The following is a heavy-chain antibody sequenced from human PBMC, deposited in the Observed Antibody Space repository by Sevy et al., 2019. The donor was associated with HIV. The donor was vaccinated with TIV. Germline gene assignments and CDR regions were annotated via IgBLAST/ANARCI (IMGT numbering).Heavy chain of an antibody. CDR3: VRETYYYGSGTRPGAFDI. CDR1: GYTFTSYG. V-gene: IGHV1-18*01. J-gene: IGHJ3*02. CDR2: ISAYNGNT. Sequence: ASVKVSCKASGYTFTSYGISWVRQAPGQGLEWMGWISAYNGNTNYAQKLQGRVTMTTDTSTSTAYMELRSLRSDDTAVYYCVRETYYYGSGTRPGAFDIWGQGTMVTVSS. D-gene: IGHD3-10*01.